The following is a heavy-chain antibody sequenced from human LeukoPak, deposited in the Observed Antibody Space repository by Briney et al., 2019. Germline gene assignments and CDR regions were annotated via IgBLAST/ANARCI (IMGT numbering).Heavy chain of an antibody. D-gene: IGHD6-13*01. CDR1: GYTFTGYY. CDR3: ARESEGSSWYEYYFDY. J-gene: IGHJ4*02. CDR2: INPNSGGT. V-gene: IGHV1-2*04. Sequence: ASVKVSCKASGYTFTGYYMHWVRQAPGQGLEWMGWINPNSGGTNYAQKFQGWVTMTRDTSISTAYMELSRLRSEDTAVYYCARESEGSSWYEYYFDYWGQGTLVTVSS.